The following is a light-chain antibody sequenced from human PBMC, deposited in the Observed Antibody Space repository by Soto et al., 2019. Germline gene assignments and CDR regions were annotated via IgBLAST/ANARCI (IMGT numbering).Light chain of an antibody. CDR3: QQSYSMPRT. CDR1: QSISSY. J-gene: IGKJ4*01. Sequence: DIQLTQSPSFLSASVGDRVTITCRASQSISSYLNWYQQKPGKAPKLLIYAASSLQSGVPSRFSGSGSGTDFTVTISSLQPEDFATYYCQQSYSMPRTFGGGTKVDIK. CDR2: AAS. V-gene: IGKV1-39*01.